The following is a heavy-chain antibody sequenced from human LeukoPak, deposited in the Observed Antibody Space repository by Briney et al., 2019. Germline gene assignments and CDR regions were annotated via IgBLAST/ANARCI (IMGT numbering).Heavy chain of an antibody. V-gene: IGHV3-11*04. Sequence: GGSLRLSCAASGFTFSDYYMSWIRQAPGKGLEWVSYISSSGSTIYYADSVKGRFTISRDNAKNSLYLQMNSLRAEDTAVYYCARGPPIVVVPAAMKAYYYYYYYMDVWGKGTTVTVSS. J-gene: IGHJ6*03. CDR2: ISSSGSTI. D-gene: IGHD2-2*01. CDR3: ARGPPIVVVPAAMKAYYYYYYYMDV. CDR1: GFTFSDYY.